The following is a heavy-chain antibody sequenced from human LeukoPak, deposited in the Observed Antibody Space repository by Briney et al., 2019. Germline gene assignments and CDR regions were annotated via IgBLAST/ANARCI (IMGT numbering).Heavy chain of an antibody. Sequence: GGSLRLSCAASGFTFSTYWMHWVRQAPGKGLVWASRISSDRSSTSYADSVKGRFTISRDNAKNTVYLQMNSLRAEDTALYYCARDNSPGWFDPWGQGTLVTVSS. J-gene: IGHJ5*02. D-gene: IGHD4-23*01. CDR2: ISSDRSST. V-gene: IGHV3-74*01. CDR1: GFTFSTYW. CDR3: ARDNSPGWFDP.